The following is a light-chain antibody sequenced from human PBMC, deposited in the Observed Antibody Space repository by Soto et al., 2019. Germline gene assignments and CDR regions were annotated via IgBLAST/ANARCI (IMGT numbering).Light chain of an antibody. Sequence: EIVMTQSPATLSVSPGERATLSCRASQSVSSNLAWYQQKPGQAPSLLIYDISARATGIPTRFSGSGSGTEFTLTISSLQSEDFAVYYCQQYNDWPLTFCGGTKVEIK. V-gene: IGKV3D-15*01. J-gene: IGKJ4*01. CDR2: DIS. CDR1: QSVSSN. CDR3: QQYNDWPLT.